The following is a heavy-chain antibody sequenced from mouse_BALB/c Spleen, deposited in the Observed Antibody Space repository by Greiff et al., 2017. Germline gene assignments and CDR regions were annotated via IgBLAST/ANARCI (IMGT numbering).Heavy chain of an antibody. CDR1: GYAFTNYL. D-gene: IGHD2-2*01. Sequence: VQLQQSGAELVRPGTSVKVSCKASGYAFTNYLIEWVKQRPGQGLEWIGVINPGSGGTNYNEKFKGKATLTADKSSSTAYMQLSSLTSDDSAVYFCANGYYDAMDYWGQGTSVTVSS. J-gene: IGHJ4*01. CDR3: ANGYYDAMDY. CDR2: INPGSGGT. V-gene: IGHV1-54*01.